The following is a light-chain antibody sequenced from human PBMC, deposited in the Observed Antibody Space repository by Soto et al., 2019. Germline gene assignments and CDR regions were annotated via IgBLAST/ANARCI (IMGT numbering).Light chain of an antibody. CDR1: QSVISS. Sequence: EIVLTQSPDTLSLSPGERATLSCRASQSVISSLAWYQQKPGQAPRLLIYDASKRATGIPARFSGSGSGTDFPLTISSLEPEDFAVYYCQQRSNWPPEVTFGPGTKVDIK. CDR3: QQRSNWPPEVT. J-gene: IGKJ3*01. CDR2: DAS. V-gene: IGKV3-11*01.